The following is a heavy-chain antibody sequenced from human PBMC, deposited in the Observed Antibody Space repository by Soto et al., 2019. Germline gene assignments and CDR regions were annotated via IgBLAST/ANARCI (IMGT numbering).Heavy chain of an antibody. CDR3: AKGGYSISWYEGSCAFDI. J-gene: IGHJ3*02. D-gene: IGHD6-13*01. CDR2: ISGSGGST. CDR1: GFTFSSYA. Sequence: EVQLLESGGGLVQPGGSLRLSCAASGFTFSSYAMSWVRQAPGKGLEWVSAISGSGGSTYYADSVKGRFTISRDNAKNTLYLQMNSLRAEDTAVYYCAKGGYSISWYEGSCAFDIWGQGTMVTVSS. V-gene: IGHV3-23*01.